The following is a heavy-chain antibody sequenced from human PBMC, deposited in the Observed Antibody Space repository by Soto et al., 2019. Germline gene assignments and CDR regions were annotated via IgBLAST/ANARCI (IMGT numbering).Heavy chain of an antibody. CDR1: GYTFTSYG. J-gene: IGHJ5*02. CDR2: ISAYNGNT. Sequence: ASVKVSCKASGYTFTSYGISWVRQAPGQGLEWMGWISAYNGNTNYAQKLQGRVTMTTDTSTSTAYMELRSLRSDDTAVYYCASIRGGYCSSTSCLGWFDPWGQGTLVTVSS. D-gene: IGHD2-2*01. CDR3: ASIRGGYCSSTSCLGWFDP. V-gene: IGHV1-18*01.